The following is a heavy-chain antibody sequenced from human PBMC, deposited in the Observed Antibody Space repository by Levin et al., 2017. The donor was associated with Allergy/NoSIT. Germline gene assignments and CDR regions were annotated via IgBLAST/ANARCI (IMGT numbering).Heavy chain of an antibody. Sequence: GGSLRLSCAASGFTFSSYGMHWVRQAPGKGLEWVAVIWYDGSNKYYADSVKGRFTISRDNSKNTLYLQMNSLRAEDTAVYYCARGSYYPYYYYGMDVWGQGTTVTVSS. V-gene: IGHV3-33*01. CDR1: GFTFSSYG. J-gene: IGHJ6*02. D-gene: IGHD1-26*01. CDR2: IWYDGSNK. CDR3: ARGSYYPYYYYGMDV.